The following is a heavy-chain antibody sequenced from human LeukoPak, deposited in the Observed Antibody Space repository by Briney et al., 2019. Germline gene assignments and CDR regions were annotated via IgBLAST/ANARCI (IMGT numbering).Heavy chain of an antibody. J-gene: IGHJ4*02. V-gene: IGHV3-23*01. Sequence: GGSLRLSCAASGFTVSTYAMSWVRQAPGKGLEWVSAIRGSDAGTYYADSVKGRFTISRDNAKNSLYLQMNSLRAEDTALYYCARGGRGYSYALGYWGQGTLVTVSS. CDR3: ARGGRGYSYALGY. D-gene: IGHD5-18*01. CDR1: GFTVSTYA. CDR2: IRGSDAGT.